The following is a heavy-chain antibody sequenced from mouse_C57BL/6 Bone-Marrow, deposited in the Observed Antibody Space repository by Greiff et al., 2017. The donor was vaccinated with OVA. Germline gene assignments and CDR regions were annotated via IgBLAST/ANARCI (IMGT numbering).Heavy chain of an antibody. CDR1: GYAFSSSW. J-gene: IGHJ2*01. D-gene: IGHD1-1*01. V-gene: IGHV1-82*01. Sequence: QVQLQQSGPELVKPGASVKISCKASGYAFSSSWMNWVKQRPGKGLEWIGRISPGDGDTNYNGKFKGKATLTADKSSSTAYMQLSGLTSEDSAVYFCASWYYGPYYFDYWGQGTTLTVSS. CDR2: ISPGDGDT. CDR3: ASWYYGPYYFDY.